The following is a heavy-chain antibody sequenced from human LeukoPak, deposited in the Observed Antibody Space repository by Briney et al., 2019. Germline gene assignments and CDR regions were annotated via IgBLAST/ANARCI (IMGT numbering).Heavy chain of an antibody. V-gene: IGHV1-69*13. Sequence: GASVKVSCKASGGTFISYAISWVRQAPGQGLEWMGGIIPIFGTANYAQKFQGRVTITADESTSTAYMELSSLRSEDTAVYYCARDLANSYDSGGYHGSYYYYGMDVWAQGPTVTVSS. CDR2: IIPIFGTA. J-gene: IGHJ6*02. CDR1: GGTFISYA. CDR3: ARDLANSYDSGGYHGSYYYYGMDV. D-gene: IGHD3-22*01.